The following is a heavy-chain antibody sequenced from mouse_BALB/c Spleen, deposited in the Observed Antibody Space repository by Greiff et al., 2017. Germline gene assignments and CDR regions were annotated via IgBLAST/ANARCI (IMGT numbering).Heavy chain of an antibody. J-gene: IGHJ2*01. D-gene: IGHD1-1*01. V-gene: IGHV5-17*02. CDR3: ADGIYAN. CDR1: GFTFSGFG. CDR2: ISSGSSTI. Sequence: EVMLVESGGGLVQPGGSRKLSCAASGFTFSGFGMHWVRQDPEKGLEWVAYISSGSSTIDYADTVKGRITISTDNPTNTLFLQMTRLRSEDTALYYCADGIYANWGRGTTLTVSS.